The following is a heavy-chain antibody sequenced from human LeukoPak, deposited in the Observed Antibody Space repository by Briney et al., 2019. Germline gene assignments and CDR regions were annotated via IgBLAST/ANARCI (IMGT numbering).Heavy chain of an antibody. V-gene: IGHV3-30*18. CDR2: ITYDGSNK. J-gene: IGHJ3*02. CDR3: AKRATDDALDI. CDR1: GFPFSSYG. Sequence: PGGSLRLSCAASGFPFSSYGIHWVRQAPGKGLEWVAVITYDGSNKYFADSVKGRFTISRDNSKNTLSLQMNSLRAEDTAVYYCAKRATDDALDIWGRGTMVTVSS. D-gene: IGHD5-12*01.